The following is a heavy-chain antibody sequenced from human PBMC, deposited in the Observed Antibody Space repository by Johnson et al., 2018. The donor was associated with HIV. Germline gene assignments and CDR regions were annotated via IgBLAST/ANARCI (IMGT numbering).Heavy chain of an antibody. Sequence: QVQLVESGGGVVQPGRSLRLSCVVSGFTFSSYTMHWVRQAPGKGLEWVAVISYDGSNKYYADSVTGRFTISRDNSKNTLYLQMNSLRAEDTAVYYCARDPMVRGAGGFDIWGQGTMVTVSS. J-gene: IGHJ3*02. CDR1: GFTFSSYT. CDR3: ARDPMVRGAGGFDI. D-gene: IGHD3-10*01. CDR2: ISYDGSNK. V-gene: IGHV3-30-3*01.